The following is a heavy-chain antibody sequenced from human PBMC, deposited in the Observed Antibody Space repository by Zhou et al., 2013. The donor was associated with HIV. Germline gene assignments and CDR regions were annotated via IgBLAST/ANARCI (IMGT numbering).Heavy chain of an antibody. J-gene: IGHJ6*04. Sequence: QVQSVLSGAEVRKPGSSVKLSCKTSGDTSTSHTVSWVRQVPGHGLQWMGGTVLRLGEVSYAQVFQDRVTITTDDARGTAHMELSSLRCEDTGVYYCARDRGEGSFKFFYVMDVWDGETTVTVSS. CDR1: GDTSTSHT. CDR3: ARDRGEGSFKFFYVMDV. CDR2: TVLRLGEV. D-gene: IGHD3-16*02. V-gene: IGHV1-69*16.